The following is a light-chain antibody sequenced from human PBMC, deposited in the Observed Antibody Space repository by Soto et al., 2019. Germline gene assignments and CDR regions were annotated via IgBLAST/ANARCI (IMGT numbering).Light chain of an antibody. CDR3: FSYTSSGTYV. V-gene: IGLV2-14*01. CDR1: SGDVGNYKY. CDR2: EVS. Sequence: QSARTQPASVSGSPGQSITISCTGTSGDVGNYKYVSWYQQHPGKAPKLMIYEVSNRPSGVSNRFSGSKSGNTASLTISGLQAEDETDYYCFSYTSSGTYVFGTGTKVTVL. J-gene: IGLJ1*01.